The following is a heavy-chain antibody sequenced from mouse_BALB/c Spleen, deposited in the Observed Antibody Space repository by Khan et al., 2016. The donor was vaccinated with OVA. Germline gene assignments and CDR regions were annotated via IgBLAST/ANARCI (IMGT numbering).Heavy chain of an antibody. Sequence: EVQLVETGGDLVKTGGSLKLSCAASGFTFSTYGMSWVRQTPDKRLEWVATISSGGHYTYYIDSVKGRFTISRDNAKNILYLQMTSLRSEDTARYYCARLAYYYNSEGFAYWGQGTLVTVSA. CDR3: ARLAYYYNSEGFAY. D-gene: IGHD1-1*02. CDR1: GFTFSTYG. V-gene: IGHV5-6*01. J-gene: IGHJ3*01. CDR2: ISSGGHYT.